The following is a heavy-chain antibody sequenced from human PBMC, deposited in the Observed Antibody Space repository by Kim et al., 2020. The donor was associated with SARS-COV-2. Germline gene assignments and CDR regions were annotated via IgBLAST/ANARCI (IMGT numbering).Heavy chain of an antibody. V-gene: IGHV3-15*01. Sequence: GGSLRLSCAASGFTFSNAWMSWVRQAPGKGLEWVGRIKSKTDGGTTDYAAPVKGRFTISRDDSKNTLYLQMNSLKTEDTAVYYCTTDTYYYDSSGYVDVWGQGTTVTVSS. CDR3: TTDTYYYDSSGYVDV. CDR2: IKSKTDGGTT. J-gene: IGHJ6*02. CDR1: GFTFSNAW. D-gene: IGHD3-22*01.